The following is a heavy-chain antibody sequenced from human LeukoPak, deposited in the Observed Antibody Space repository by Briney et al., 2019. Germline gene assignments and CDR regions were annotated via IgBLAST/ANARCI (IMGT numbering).Heavy chain of an antibody. J-gene: IGHJ4*02. D-gene: IGHD3-22*01. CDR2: INPNSGGA. V-gene: IGHV1-2*02. Sequence: GASVKVSCKASGYTFTGYYMHWVRQAPGQGLEWMGWINPNSGGANNAQKFQGRVTMTRDTSISTAYMELSRLRSDDTAVYYCARGDYYDSSGYYWRLLDYWGQGTLVTVSS. CDR3: ARGDYYDSSGYYWRLLDY. CDR1: GYTFTGYY.